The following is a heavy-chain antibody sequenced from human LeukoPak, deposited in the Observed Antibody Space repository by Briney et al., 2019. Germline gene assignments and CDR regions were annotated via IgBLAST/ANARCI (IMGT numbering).Heavy chain of an antibody. CDR2: IIPILGIA. CDR1: GGTFSSYA. J-gene: IGHJ5*02. Sequence: ASVKVSCKASGGTFSSYAISWVRQAPGQGLEWMGRIIPILGIANYAQKFQGRVTITADKSTSTAYMELSSLRSEDTAVYYCARGLTTVTTANWFDPWGQGTLVTVSS. CDR3: ARGLTTVTTANWFDP. D-gene: IGHD4-17*01. V-gene: IGHV1-69*04.